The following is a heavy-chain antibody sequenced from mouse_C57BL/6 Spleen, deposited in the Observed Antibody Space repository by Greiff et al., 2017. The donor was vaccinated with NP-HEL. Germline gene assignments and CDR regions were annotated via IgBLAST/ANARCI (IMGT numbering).Heavy chain of an antibody. CDR1: GYTFTDYY. CDR2: INPNNGGT. D-gene: IGHD1-1*01. V-gene: IGHV1-26*01. J-gene: IGHJ3*01. CDR3: ARKFITTVVAPFAY. Sequence: EVQLQQSGPELVKPGASVKISCKASGYTFTDYYMNWVKQSHGKSLEWIGDINPNNGGTSYNQKFKGKATLTVDKSSSTAYMELRSLTSEDSAVYYCARKFITTVVAPFAYWGQGTLVTVSA.